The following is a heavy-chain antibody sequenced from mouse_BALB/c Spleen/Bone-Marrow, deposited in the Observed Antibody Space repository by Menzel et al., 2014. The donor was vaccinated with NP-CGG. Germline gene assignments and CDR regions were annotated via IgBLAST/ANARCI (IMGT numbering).Heavy chain of an antibody. CDR1: GYTFTSYW. D-gene: IGHD2-1*01. CDR3: TRAGNYGNYYAMDY. CDR2: IYPSDSYT. Sequence: QVQLKESGAELVRPGASVKLSCKASGYTFTSYWINWVKQRPGQGLEWIGNIYPSDSYTNYNQKFKDKATLTVDKSSSTAYMQLSSPPSEDSAVYFCTRAGNYGNYYAMDYWGQGTSVTVSS. J-gene: IGHJ4*01. V-gene: IGHV1-69*02.